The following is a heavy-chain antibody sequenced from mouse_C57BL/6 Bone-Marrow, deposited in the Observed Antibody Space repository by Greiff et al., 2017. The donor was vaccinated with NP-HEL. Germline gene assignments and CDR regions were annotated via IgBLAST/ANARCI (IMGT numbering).Heavy chain of an antibody. CDR2: IHPNSGST. D-gene: IGHD1-1*01. V-gene: IGHV1-64*01. Sequence: QVQLQQPGAELVKPGASVKLSCKASGYTFTSYWMHWVKQRPGQGLEWIGMIHPNSGSTNYNEKFKSKATLTVDKSSSTAYMQLSSLTSEDSAVYYCARPTVVARGYYFDYWGQGTTLTVSS. J-gene: IGHJ2*01. CDR1: GYTFTSYW. CDR3: ARPTVVARGYYFDY.